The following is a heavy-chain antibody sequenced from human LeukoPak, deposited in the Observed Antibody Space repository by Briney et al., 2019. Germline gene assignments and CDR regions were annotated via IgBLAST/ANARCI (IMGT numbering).Heavy chain of an antibody. D-gene: IGHD2-15*01. CDR1: GFTFSSYG. V-gene: IGHV3-33*06. J-gene: IGHJ4*02. Sequence: PGGSLRLSCAASGFTFSSYGMHWVRQAPGKGLEWVAVIWYDGSNKYYADSVKGRFTISRDNSKNTLYLQMNSLRAEDTAVYYCAKDELYCSGGSCYSIDYRGQGTLVTVSS. CDR3: AKDELYCSGGSCYSIDY. CDR2: IWYDGSNK.